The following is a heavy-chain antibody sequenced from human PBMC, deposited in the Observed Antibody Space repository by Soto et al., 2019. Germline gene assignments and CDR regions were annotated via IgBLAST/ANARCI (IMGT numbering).Heavy chain of an antibody. Sequence: QVQLQESGPGLVKPSQTLSLTCTVSGGSISSGGYYWSWIRQHPGKGLEWIGYIYYSGSTYYNPSLKSRVTISVDPSKTQFSLKLSSVTAADTAVYYCARARGSTSLRGGVNWFDPWGQGTLVTVSS. J-gene: IGHJ5*02. CDR1: GGSISSGGYY. CDR3: ARARGSTSLRGGVNWFDP. CDR2: IYYSGST. V-gene: IGHV4-31*03. D-gene: IGHD2-2*01.